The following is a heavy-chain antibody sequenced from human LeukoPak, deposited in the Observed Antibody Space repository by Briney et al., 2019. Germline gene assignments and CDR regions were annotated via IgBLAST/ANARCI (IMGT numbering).Heavy chain of an antibody. V-gene: IGHV3-21*01. CDR2: ISSSSSYI. Sequence: GGSLRLSCAASGFTFSSYSMNWVRQAPGKGLEWVSSISSSSSYIYYADSVKGRFTISRDNAKNSLYLKMNSLRAEDTAVYYCARVASGDSSGDYWGQGTLVTVSS. D-gene: IGHD3-22*01. J-gene: IGHJ4*02. CDR3: ARVASGDSSGDY. CDR1: GFTFSSYS.